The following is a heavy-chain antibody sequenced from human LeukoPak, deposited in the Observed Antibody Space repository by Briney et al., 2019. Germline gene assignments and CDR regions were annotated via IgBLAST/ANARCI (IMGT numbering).Heavy chain of an antibody. Sequence: PGGSLRLSCAASGFTFSSYAMTWVRQAPGKELEWVSTINVGGANSYSADSVKGRFTISRDNSKNTLYLQVSSLTAADTAVYYCARETRETKLANYFYESSGFSNIDYWGQGALVTVSS. J-gene: IGHJ4*02. CDR1: GFTFSSYA. V-gene: IGHV3-23*01. CDR2: INVGGANS. CDR3: ARETRETKLANYFYESSGFSNIDY. D-gene: IGHD3-22*01.